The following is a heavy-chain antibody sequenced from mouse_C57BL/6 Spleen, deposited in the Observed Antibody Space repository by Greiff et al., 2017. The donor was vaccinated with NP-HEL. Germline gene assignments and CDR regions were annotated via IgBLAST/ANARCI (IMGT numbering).Heavy chain of an antibody. CDR3: ARWDGYPDY. J-gene: IGHJ2*01. V-gene: IGHV1-42*01. CDR2: INPSTGGT. D-gene: IGHD2-3*01. CDR1: GYSFTGYY. Sequence: VQLQQSGPELVKPGASVKISCTASGYSFTGYYMNWVKQSPEKSLEWIGEINPSTGGTTYNQKFKAKATLTVDKSSSTAYMQLKGLTSEDSAVYYCARWDGYPDYWGQGTTLTVSS.